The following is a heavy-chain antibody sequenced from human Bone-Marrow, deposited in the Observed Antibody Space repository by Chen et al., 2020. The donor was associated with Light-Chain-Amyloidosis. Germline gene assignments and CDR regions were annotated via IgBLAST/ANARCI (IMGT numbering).Heavy chain of an antibody. CDR1: RFTFSSYG. J-gene: IGHJ6*02. V-gene: IGHV3-33*01. D-gene: IGHD4-17*01. CDR2: MAECGGNT. CDR3: AREAVTNSNPYCSFYYGMDV. Sequence: QVQLVEAGGGVVQPGRSLRLSCAASRFTFSSYGMHWFRQAPGKGLEWVAFMAECGGNTNYVKGARVRLIISRDNSKNTLFLQMNNPRAEDTAVYYCAREAVTNSNPYCSFYYGMDVWGQGTTVTVSS.